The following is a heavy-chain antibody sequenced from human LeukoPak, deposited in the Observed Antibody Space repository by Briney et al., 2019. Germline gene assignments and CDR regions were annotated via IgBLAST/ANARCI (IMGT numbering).Heavy chain of an antibody. V-gene: IGHV3-20*04. CDR1: GFTFDDYG. D-gene: IGHD3-3*01. CDR2: INWNGGST. Sequence: GGSLRLSCAASGFTFDDYGMSWVRQAPGKGLEWGSGINWNGGSTGYADSVKGRFTISRDNAKNSLYLQMNSLRAEDTALYYCARDRSFGVAYYYYMDVWGKGTTVTVSS. CDR3: ARDRSFGVAYYYYMDV. J-gene: IGHJ6*03.